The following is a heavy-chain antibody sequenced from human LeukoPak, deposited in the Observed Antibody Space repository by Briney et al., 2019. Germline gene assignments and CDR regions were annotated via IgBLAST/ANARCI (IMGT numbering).Heavy chain of an antibody. CDR2: ISSSSSYI. J-gene: IGHJ4*02. CDR1: GFTFSSYS. CDR3: ARDFRGSMYYYDSSGYYL. D-gene: IGHD3-22*01. Sequence: GGSLRLSCAASGFTFSSYSMNWVRQAPGKGLEWVSSISSSSSYIYYADSVKGRFTISRDNAKNSPYLQMNSLRAEDTAVYYCARDFRGSMYYYDSSGYYLWGQGTLVTVSS. V-gene: IGHV3-21*01.